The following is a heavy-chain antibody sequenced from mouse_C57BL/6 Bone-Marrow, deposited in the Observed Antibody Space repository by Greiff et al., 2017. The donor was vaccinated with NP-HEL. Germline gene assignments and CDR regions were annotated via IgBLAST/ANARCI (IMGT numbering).Heavy chain of an antibody. D-gene: IGHD1-1*01. CDR3: ARKAYYGRSYEFAY. CDR2: IDPSASYP. Sequence: QVQLQQPGAELVKPGASVKLSCKASGYTFTTYWMQWVKQRPGQGLEWIGEIDPSASYPNYNQKFKGKATLTVDTSSSTAYMQLSSLTSEDSAVYYCARKAYYGRSYEFAYWGQGTLVTVSA. CDR1: GYTFTTYW. V-gene: IGHV1-50*01. J-gene: IGHJ3*01.